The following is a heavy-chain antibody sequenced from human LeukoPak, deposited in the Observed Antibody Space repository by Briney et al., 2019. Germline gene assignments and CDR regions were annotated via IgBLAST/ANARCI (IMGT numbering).Heavy chain of an antibody. Sequence: ASVKVSCKASGYTFTSYDIHWVRQATGQGLEWMGWMNPNSGHTGYAQKFQGRVTITRDTSITTAYMELSSPGSEDTAVHYCARGVGAATNYFDYWGQGTLVTVSS. J-gene: IGHJ4*02. CDR3: ARGVGAATNYFDY. V-gene: IGHV1-8*03. CDR1: GYTFTSYD. D-gene: IGHD1-26*01. CDR2: MNPNSGHT.